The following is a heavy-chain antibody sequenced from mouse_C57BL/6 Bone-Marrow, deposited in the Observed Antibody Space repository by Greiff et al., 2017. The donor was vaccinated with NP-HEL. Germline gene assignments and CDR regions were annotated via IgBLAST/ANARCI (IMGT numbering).Heavy chain of an antibody. D-gene: IGHD2-3*01. V-gene: IGHV1-81*01. CDR3: ANDGYYAWFAY. J-gene: IGHJ3*01. CDR1: GYTFTSYG. Sequence: VHLVESGAELARPGASVKLSCKASGYTFTSYGISWVKQRTGQGLEWIGEIYPRSGNTYYNEKFKGKATLTADKSSSTAYMELRSLTSEDSAVYFCANDGYYAWFAYWGQGTLVTVSA. CDR2: IYPRSGNT.